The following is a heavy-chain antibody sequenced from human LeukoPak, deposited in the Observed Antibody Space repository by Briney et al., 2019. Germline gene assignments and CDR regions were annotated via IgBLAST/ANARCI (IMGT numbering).Heavy chain of an antibody. CDR3: ARDPRQRPYCSGGSCYQGDAFDI. J-gene: IGHJ3*02. D-gene: IGHD2-15*01. CDR2: ISSSSSYI. V-gene: IGHV3-21*01. Sequence: PGGSLRLSCAASGFTFSSYSMNWVRQAPGKGLEWVSSISSSSSYIYYADSVKGRFTISRDNAKNSLYLQMNSLRAEDTAVYYCARDPRQRPYCSGGSCYQGDAFDIWGQGTMVTVSS. CDR1: GFTFSSYS.